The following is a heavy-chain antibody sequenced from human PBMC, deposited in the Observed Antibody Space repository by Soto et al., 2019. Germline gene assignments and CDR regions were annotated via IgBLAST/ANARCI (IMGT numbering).Heavy chain of an antibody. CDR2: INPNSGGT. D-gene: IGHD6-13*01. Sequence: QVQLVQSGAEVKKPGASVKVSCKASGYTFTGYYMHWVRQAPGQGLEWMGWINPNSGGTNYAQKFQGWVNITRDTSISTAYMELTRLRSDDTAVYYCARGYSSSWDHLYFDYWGQGTLVTVSS. CDR1: GYTFTGYY. CDR3: ARGYSSSWDHLYFDY. J-gene: IGHJ4*02. V-gene: IGHV1-2*04.